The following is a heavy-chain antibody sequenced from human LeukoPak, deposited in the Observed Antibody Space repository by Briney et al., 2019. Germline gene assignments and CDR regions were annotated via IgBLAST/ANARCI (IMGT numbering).Heavy chain of an antibody. D-gene: IGHD6-19*01. CDR2: ISSSSVYI. J-gene: IGHJ4*02. CDR1: GFTFSSYS. V-gene: IGHV3-21*01. Sequence: GGSLRLSCAASGFTFSSYSMNWVRQAPGKGLEWVSSISSSSVYIYYADSVKGRFTISRDNAKNSLYLQMNSLRAEDTAVYYCASTWEQWLIDYWGQGTLVTVSS. CDR3: ASTWEQWLIDY.